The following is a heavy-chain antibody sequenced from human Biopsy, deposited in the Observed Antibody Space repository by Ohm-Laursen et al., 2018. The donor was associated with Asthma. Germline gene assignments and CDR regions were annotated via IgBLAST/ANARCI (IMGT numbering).Heavy chain of an antibody. Sequence: GASVKVSCKTSGYTFNSAGITWVRQAPGQGLEWMGWISVYNGNTKVAQKLQDRVTMITDTSTSTAYMELRSLRSDDTAVYFCARAVDYSHYYGIDVWGPGTTDTVS. D-gene: IGHD3-10*01. V-gene: IGHV1-18*01. CDR1: GYTFNSAG. CDR2: ISVYNGNT. J-gene: IGHJ6*02. CDR3: ARAVDYSHYYGIDV.